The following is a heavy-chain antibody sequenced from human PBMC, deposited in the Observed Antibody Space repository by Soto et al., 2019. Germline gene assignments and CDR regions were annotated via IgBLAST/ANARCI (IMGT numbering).Heavy chain of an antibody. J-gene: IGHJ5*02. CDR3: ARVSGGYSYGYNWFDP. Sequence: SETLSLTCTVSGFSISSYYWSWIRQPPGKGLEWIGYIYYSGSTNYNPSLKSRVTISVDTSKNQFSLKLSSVTAADTAVYYCARVSGGYSYGYNWFDPWGQGTLVTVSS. CDR1: GFSISSYY. V-gene: IGHV4-59*01. D-gene: IGHD5-18*01. CDR2: IYYSGST.